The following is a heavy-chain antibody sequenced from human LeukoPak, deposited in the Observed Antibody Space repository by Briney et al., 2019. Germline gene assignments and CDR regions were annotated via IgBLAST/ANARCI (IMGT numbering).Heavy chain of an antibody. D-gene: IGHD1-20*01. J-gene: IGHJ4*02. V-gene: IGHV1-69*13. CDR2: IIPNLGTT. Sequence: SVKVSCKASGGTFSRYAISWVRQAPGQGLEWMGGIIPNLGTTIHAQKFQGRVTITADESTTTAYMELSSLRSDDTAVYYCARESPITGTTTFDYWGQGTLVTVSS. CDR3: ARESPITGTTTFDY. CDR1: GGTFSRYA.